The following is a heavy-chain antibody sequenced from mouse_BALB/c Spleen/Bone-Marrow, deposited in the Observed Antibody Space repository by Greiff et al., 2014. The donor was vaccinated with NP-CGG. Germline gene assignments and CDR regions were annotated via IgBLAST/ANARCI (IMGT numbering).Heavy chain of an antibody. D-gene: IGHD2-14*01. V-gene: IGHV1S135*01. J-gene: IGHJ2*01. CDR2: IDPYSGGT. CDR1: GYASTNYN. Sequence: VQLQQSGPELVKPGASVKVSCKASGYASTNYNMNWAKQSHGKSLEWIGYIDPYSGGTNYNQKFRGKATLTVDKSSSTAYMHLNSLTSEDSAVYYCSRGVLAYFDYWGQGTTLTVSS. CDR3: SRGVLAYFDY.